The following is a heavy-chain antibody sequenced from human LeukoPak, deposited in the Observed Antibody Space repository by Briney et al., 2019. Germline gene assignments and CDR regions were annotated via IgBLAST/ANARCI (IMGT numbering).Heavy chain of an antibody. V-gene: IGHV3-33*06. Sequence: GGSLRLSCAASGFTFSSYGMHWVRQAPGKGLEWVAVIWYDGSNKYYADSVKGRFTISRDNSKNTLYLQMNSLRAEDTAVYYCAKTPLLWFGESPDSYFDYWGQGTLVTVSS. D-gene: IGHD3-10*01. CDR1: GFTFSSYG. CDR3: AKTPLLWFGESPDSYFDY. J-gene: IGHJ4*02. CDR2: IWYDGSNK.